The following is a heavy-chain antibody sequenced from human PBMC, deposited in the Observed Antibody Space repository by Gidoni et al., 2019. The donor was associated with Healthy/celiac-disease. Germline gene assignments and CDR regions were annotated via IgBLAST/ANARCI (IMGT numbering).Heavy chain of an antibody. CDR2: ISSSSSYI. V-gene: IGHV3-21*01. CDR1: GFTFSSYS. J-gene: IGHJ2*01. CDR3: AREVDEAFNWYFDL. D-gene: IGHD3-3*02. Sequence: EVQLVESGGGLVKPGGSLRLSCAASGFTFSSYSMNWVRQAPGKGLEWVSSISSSSSYIYYADSVKGRFTISRDNAKNSLYLQMNSLRAEDTAVYYCAREVDEAFNWYFDLWGRGTLVTVSS.